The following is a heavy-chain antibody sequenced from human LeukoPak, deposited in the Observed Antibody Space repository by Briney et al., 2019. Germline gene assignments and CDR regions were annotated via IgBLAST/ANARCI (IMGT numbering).Heavy chain of an antibody. V-gene: IGHV4-34*01. CDR3: ARGGGYCYDSSGPTRLYYFDY. J-gene: IGHJ4*02. Sequence: SETLSLTCAVYGGSFSGYYWSWIRQPPGKGLEWIGEINHSGSTNYNPSLKSRVTISVDTSKNQFSLKLSSVTAADTAVYYCARGGGYCYDSSGPTRLYYFDYWGQGTLVTVSS. CDR2: INHSGST. CDR1: GGSFSGYY. D-gene: IGHD3-22*01.